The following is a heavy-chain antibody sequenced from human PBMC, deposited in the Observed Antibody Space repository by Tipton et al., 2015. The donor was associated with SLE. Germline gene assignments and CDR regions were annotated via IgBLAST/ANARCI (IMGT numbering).Heavy chain of an antibody. CDR3: ARGILVGSGWYYFDY. CDR1: GYTFTSYD. Sequence: QSGAEVKKPGASVKVSCKASGYTFTSYDINWVRQATGQGLEWMGWMNPHSANTGYAQNFQGRVTMTRNLSTSTAYMDLSSLRSEDTAVYYCARGILVGSGWYYFDYWGQGTLVTVSS. V-gene: IGHV1-8*01. J-gene: IGHJ4*02. CDR2: MNPHSANT. D-gene: IGHD6-19*01.